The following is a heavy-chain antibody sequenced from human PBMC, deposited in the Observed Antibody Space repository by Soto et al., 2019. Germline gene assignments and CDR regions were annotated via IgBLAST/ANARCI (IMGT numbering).Heavy chain of an antibody. J-gene: IGHJ4*02. D-gene: IGHD6-19*01. CDR2: INPNSGGT. CDR3: AGIAVAAHRGGDY. V-gene: IGHV1-2*02. CDR1: GYTFTGYY. Sequence: EASVKVSCKASGYTFTGYYMHWVRQAPGQGLEWMGWINPNSGGTNYAQKFQGRVTMTRDTSTSTVYMELISLRSEDTAVYYCAGIAVAAHRGGDYWGQGTLVTVSS.